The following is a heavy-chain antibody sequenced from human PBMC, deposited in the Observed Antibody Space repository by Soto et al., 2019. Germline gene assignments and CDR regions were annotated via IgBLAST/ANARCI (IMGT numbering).Heavy chain of an antibody. J-gene: IGHJ4*02. CDR2: INHSGST. CDR1: GGSFSGYY. V-gene: IGHV4-34*01. CDR3: ARVGSGYDFRNY. D-gene: IGHD5-12*01. Sequence: SETLSLTCAIYGGSFSGYYWSWLRQPPGKGLEWIGEINHSGSTNYNPSLKSRVTISADTSKNQFSLKLSSVTAADTAVYYCARVGSGYDFRNYWGQGTLVTVSS.